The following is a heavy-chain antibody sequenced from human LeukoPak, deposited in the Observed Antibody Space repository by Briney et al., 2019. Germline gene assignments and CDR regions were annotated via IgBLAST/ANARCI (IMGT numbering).Heavy chain of an antibody. Sequence: PSETLSLTCSISADSITSGYWSWIRQPPGQGLEWIGYIYGIENTDYNPSLKSRVTISLDTSKNQLSLNLTAVTAADTTVYYCAGRGQRYFRDWGQGTLVTVSS. J-gene: IGHJ1*01. V-gene: IGHV4-59*08. CDR1: ADSITSGY. CDR3: AGRGQRYFRD. CDR2: IYGIENT.